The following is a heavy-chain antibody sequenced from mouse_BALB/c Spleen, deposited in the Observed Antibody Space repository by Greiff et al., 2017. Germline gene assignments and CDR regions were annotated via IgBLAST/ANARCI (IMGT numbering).Heavy chain of an antibody. CDR1: GYTFTSYD. V-gene: IGHV1S56*01. Sequence: QVQLQQSGPELVKPGALVKISCKASGYTFTSYDINWVKQRPGQGLEWIGWIYPGDGSTNYNEKFKRKATLTVDKSSSTAYMQLSSLTSEDSAVYYCTIGVLPLAMDYWGQGTSVTVSS. CDR3: TIGVLPLAMDY. CDR2: IYPGDGST. J-gene: IGHJ4*01. D-gene: IGHD5-5*01.